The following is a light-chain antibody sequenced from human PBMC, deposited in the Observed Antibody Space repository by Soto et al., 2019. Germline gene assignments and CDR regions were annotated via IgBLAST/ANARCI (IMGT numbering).Light chain of an antibody. J-gene: IGLJ2*01. Sequence: QSALTQPPSASGSPGQSVTISCTGSSSDVGGHNHVSWYQQHPGKAPKLMIYEVSKRPSGVPDRFSGSKSVNTASLTVSRLQAEDEADYYCSSYAGSRNLIFGGGTKLTVL. V-gene: IGLV2-8*01. CDR3: SSYAGSRNLI. CDR1: SSDVGGHNH. CDR2: EVS.